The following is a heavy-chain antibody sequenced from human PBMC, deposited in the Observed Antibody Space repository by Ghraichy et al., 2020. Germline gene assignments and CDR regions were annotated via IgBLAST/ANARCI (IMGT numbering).Heavy chain of an antibody. Sequence: ASVKVSCKTSGFTFTTSYVHWVRQAPGQGLEWMGTINSGGGSTSYAQKFQGRVTMSRETSTTTVYMEMTSLTSEDTAVYYCASGCTVGSCYGYYFYPMDVWGQGTTVAVSS. J-gene: IGHJ6*03. CDR1: GFTFTTSY. V-gene: IGHV1-46*01. CDR2: INSGGGST. D-gene: IGHD2-15*01. CDR3: ASGCTVGSCYGYYFYPMDV.